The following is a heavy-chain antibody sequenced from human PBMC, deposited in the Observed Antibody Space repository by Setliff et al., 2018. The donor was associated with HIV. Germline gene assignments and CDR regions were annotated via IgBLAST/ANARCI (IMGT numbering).Heavy chain of an antibody. D-gene: IGHD3-22*01. CDR3: ARGDSSGYYYVRGDAFDI. J-gene: IGHJ3*02. Sequence: SVKVSCKASGGTFSSYAINWVRQAPGQGLEWMGGIHPLFGAPNYAQKFEGRVTITTDESTSTAYVELNSLRAEDTAVCYCARGDSSGYYYVRGDAFDIWGQGTMVTVSS. CDR1: GGTFSSYA. V-gene: IGHV1-69*05. CDR2: IHPLFGAP.